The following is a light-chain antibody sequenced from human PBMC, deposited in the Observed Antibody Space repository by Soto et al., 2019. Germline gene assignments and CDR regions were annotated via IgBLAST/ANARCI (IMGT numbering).Light chain of an antibody. CDR1: TSDVADFNY. CDR2: AAS. CDR3: SSSTSTTILL. V-gene: IGLV2-14*01. Sequence: QSALTQPASVSGSPGQSITISCTGTTSDVADFNYVSWYQHHPGNAPKLIIYAASNRPPGVSNRFSGSKSGNTASLTISGLQAEDEGEYYCSSSTSTTILLFGGGTKLTVL. J-gene: IGLJ2*01.